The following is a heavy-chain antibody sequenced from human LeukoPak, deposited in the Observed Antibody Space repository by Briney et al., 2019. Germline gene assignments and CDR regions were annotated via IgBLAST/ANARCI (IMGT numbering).Heavy chain of an antibody. CDR2: INHSGST. D-gene: IGHD6-19*01. V-gene: IGHV4-34*01. J-gene: IGHJ1*01. CDR3: ARQRSRYSSGWQYFQH. CDR1: GGSFSGYY. Sequence: SETLSLTCAVYGGSFSGYYWSWMRQPPGKGLEWIGEINHSGSTNYNPSLKSRVTISVDTSKNQFSLKLSSVTAADPAVYYCARQRSRYSSGWQYFQHWGQGTLVTVSS.